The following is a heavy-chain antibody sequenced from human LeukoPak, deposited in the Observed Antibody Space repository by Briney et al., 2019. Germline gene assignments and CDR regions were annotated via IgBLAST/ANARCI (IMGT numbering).Heavy chain of an antibody. V-gene: IGHV4-61*01. D-gene: IGHD6-13*01. J-gene: IGHJ5*02. CDR2: IYYSGST. CDR1: GGSISSGSYY. Sequence: SQTLSLTCTVSGGSISSGSYYWSWIRQPPGKGLEWIGYIYYSGSTNYNPSLKSRVTISVDTSKNQFSLKLSSVTAADTAVYYCASSRSSSWSNWFDPWGQGTLVTVSS. CDR3: ASSRSSSWSNWFDP.